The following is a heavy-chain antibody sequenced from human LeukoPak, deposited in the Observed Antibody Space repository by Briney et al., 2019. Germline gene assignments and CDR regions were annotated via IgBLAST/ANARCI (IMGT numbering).Heavy chain of an antibody. J-gene: IGHJ3*02. V-gene: IGHV3-30*03. CDR3: ASQDYGGNDAFDI. D-gene: IGHD4-23*01. Sequence: GGSLRLSCAASGFTFSSYGMHWVRQAPGKGLEWVAVISYDGTNKYYADSVKGRFTISRDNAKNSLYLQMNSLRAEDTAVYYCASQDYGGNDAFDIWGQGTMVTVSS. CDR1: GFTFSSYG. CDR2: ISYDGTNK.